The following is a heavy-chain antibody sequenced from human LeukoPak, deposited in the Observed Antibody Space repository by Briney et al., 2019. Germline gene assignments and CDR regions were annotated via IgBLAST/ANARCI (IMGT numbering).Heavy chain of an antibody. CDR2: ISSSTSTI. V-gene: IGHV3-48*02. Sequence: PGGSLRLSCAASGLTFSSYSMNWVRQAPGKGLEWVSYISSSTSTIYYADSVKGRFTISRDNAKSSLYLQMNSLRDEDTAVYYCARDSIVGAPFAYWGQGTLVTVSS. J-gene: IGHJ4*02. D-gene: IGHD1-26*01. CDR1: GLTFSSYS. CDR3: ARDSIVGAPFAY.